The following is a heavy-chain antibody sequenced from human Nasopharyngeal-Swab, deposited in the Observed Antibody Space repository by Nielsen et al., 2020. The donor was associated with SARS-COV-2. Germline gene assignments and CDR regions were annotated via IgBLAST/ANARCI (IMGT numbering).Heavy chain of an antibody. V-gene: IGHV5-10-1*01. J-gene: IGHJ4*02. D-gene: IGHD2-15*01. CDR2: IDPSDSYT. CDR1: GYSFTSYW. CDR3: ARVGRYCSGGSCYSGY. Sequence: GESLKISCKGSGYSFTSYWISWVRQMPGKGLEWMGRIDPSDSYTNYSPSFQGHVTISADKSISTAYLQWSSLKASDTAMYYCARVGRYCSGGSCYSGYWGQGTPVTVSS.